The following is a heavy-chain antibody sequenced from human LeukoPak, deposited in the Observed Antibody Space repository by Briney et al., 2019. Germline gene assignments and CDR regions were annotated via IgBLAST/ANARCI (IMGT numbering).Heavy chain of an antibody. V-gene: IGHV3-74*03. CDR1: GFIFSSYW. J-gene: IGHJ4*02. CDR2: IKYDGSST. CDR3: ARTDYLDY. Sequence: GGSLRLSCAASGFIFSSYWMHWARQAPGKGLVWVSRIKYDGSSTTYADSVKGRFTVSRDIAKNTMYLQMNSLRAEDTAVYYCARTDYLDYWGQGSLVTVSS.